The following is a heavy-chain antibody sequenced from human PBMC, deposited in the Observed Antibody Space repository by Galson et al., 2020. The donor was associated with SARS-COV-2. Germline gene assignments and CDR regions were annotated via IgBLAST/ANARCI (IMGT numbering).Heavy chain of an antibody. CDR2: ISGYNGNT. Sequence: ASVKVSCRTSGYRFTGYGISWVRQAPGLGLEWMSWISGYNGNTDYAQNIQGRVTLTTDTSATTAYMELTNLSSDDTAVYYCARSGKLYCSGGTCYFDLWGQGTLVTVSS. CDR3: ARSGKLYCSGGTCYFDL. V-gene: IGHV1-18*01. CDR1: GYRFTGYG. J-gene: IGHJ4*02. D-gene: IGHD2-15*01.